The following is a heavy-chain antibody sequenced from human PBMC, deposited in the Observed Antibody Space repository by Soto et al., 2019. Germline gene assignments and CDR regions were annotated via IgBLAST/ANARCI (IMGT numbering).Heavy chain of an antibody. CDR2: IYYSGTS. CDR1: GGSISDDTYY. CDR3: AKGGGTYWSDTSAYSAFDY. V-gene: IGHV4-39*02. Sequence: SETLSLTCTVSGGSISDDTYYWGWIRQPPGKGLEWIGSIYYSGTSSYNPSLESRVTMSVDTSKKQLSLRLRSVTATDTAVYYCAKGGGTYWSDTSAYSAFDYWAQGTQVTVSS. D-gene: IGHD3-22*01. J-gene: IGHJ4*02.